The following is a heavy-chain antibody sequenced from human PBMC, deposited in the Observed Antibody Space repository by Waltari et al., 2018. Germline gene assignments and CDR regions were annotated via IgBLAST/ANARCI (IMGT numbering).Heavy chain of an antibody. CDR2: IRYDGSNK. V-gene: IGHV3-30*02. D-gene: IGHD2-15*01. J-gene: IGHJ4*02. Sequence: QVQLVESGGGVVQPGGSLRLSCAASGFTFSSYGMHWVRQAPGKGLEWVAVIRYDGSNKYYADSVKGRFTISRDNSKNTLYLQMNSLRAEDTAVYYCAKVLDWGQGTLVTVSS. CDR1: GFTFSSYG. CDR3: AKVLD.